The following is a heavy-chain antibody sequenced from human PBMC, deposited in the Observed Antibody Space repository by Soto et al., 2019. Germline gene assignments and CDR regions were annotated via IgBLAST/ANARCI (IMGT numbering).Heavy chain of an antibody. J-gene: IGHJ4*02. CDR3: AKDTAVYFYYGSGSYYIGPGGFDY. CDR2: IKQDGSEI. CDR1: GFTFSNYW. D-gene: IGHD3-10*01. V-gene: IGHV3-7*05. Sequence: GGSLRLSCAASGFTFSNYWMSWVRQGPGKGPEWVANIKQDGSEIYYVDSVKGRFTISRDNAKNSLYLQMNSLRAEDTALYYCAKDTAVYFYYGSGSYYIGPGGFDYWGQGTLVTVSS.